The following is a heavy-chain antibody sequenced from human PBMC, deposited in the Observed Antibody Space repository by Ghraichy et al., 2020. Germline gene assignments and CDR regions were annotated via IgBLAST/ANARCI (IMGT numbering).Heavy chain of an antibody. J-gene: IGHJ4*02. D-gene: IGHD2-21*01. CDR3: AKKLLGAHPFDS. CDR1: GFTFSTYA. V-gene: IGHV3-23*01. Sequence: ESLNISCAASGFTFSTYAMSWVRQAPGKGLEWVSAIGYIGDNISYRDSVRGRFTISRDNSKNTLSLQMNSLRAEDTAVYYCAKKLLGAHPFDSWGQGTLVTVSS. CDR2: IGYIGDNI.